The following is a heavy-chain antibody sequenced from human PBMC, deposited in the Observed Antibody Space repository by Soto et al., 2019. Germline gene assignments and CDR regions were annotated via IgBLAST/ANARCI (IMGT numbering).Heavy chain of an antibody. CDR1: EFTFSTYS. CDR2: ISSSSGRV. CDR3: AGRYCTNGVCPFDS. D-gene: IGHD2-8*01. Sequence: EVQLVESGGGLVKPGESLRLSCAASEFTFSTYSMNWVRQAPGKGLEWVSSISSSSGRVYYADSVKGRFTISRDNAKNSLFLQMNGLRAEDTAVYYCAGRYCTNGVCPFDSWGQGTLVTVSS. V-gene: IGHV3-21*01. J-gene: IGHJ4*02.